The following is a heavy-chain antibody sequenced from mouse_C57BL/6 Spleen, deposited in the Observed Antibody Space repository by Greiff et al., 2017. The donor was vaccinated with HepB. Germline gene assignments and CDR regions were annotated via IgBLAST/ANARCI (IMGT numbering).Heavy chain of an antibody. J-gene: IGHJ4*01. Sequence: VQLQQSGPELVKPGASVKISCKASGYAFSSSWMNWVKQRPGKGLEWIGRIYPGDGDTNYNGKFKGKATLTADKSSSTAYMQLSSLTSEDSAVYFCGGTTAVDAMDYWGQGTSVTVSS. V-gene: IGHV1-82*01. CDR1: GYAFSSSW. CDR2: IYPGDGDT. CDR3: GGTTAVDAMDY. D-gene: IGHD1-2*01.